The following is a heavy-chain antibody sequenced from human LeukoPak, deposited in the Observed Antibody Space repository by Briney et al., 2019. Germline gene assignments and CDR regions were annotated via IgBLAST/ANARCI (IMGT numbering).Heavy chain of an antibody. V-gene: IGHV3-21*01. J-gene: IGHJ1*01. CDR1: GFTFSTYS. D-gene: IGHD4-23*01. CDR3: YGANAEH. Sequence: GGSLRLSCAASGFTFSTYSMHWVRQTPGKGLEWVSSISSSSSYIYYADSLKGRFTISRDNAKNSLYLQMNSLRAEDTAVYYCYGANAEHWGQGTLVTVSS. CDR2: ISSSSSYI.